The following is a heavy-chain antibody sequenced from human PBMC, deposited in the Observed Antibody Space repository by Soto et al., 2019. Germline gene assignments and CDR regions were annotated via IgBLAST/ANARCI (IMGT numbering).Heavy chain of an antibody. D-gene: IGHD4-17*01. CDR2: INGDGSSP. Sequence: EVQLVESGGGLVQPGGSLRLACAASGFTLSHYWMHWVRQAPGKGLVWVSRINGDGSSPNYADAVKGRFTISRDNAKNKLYLQMNSLRAEDTAVYYCARESGTTVTTFDYWGQGALVTVSS. CDR3: ARESGTTVTTFDY. V-gene: IGHV3-74*01. J-gene: IGHJ4*02. CDR1: GFTLSHYW.